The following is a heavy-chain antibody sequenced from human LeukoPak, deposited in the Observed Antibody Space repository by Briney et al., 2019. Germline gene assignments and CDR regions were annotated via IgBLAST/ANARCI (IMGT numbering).Heavy chain of an antibody. D-gene: IGHD1-26*01. CDR3: GMSGDRVPLQDDVFDV. CDR1: GYRFTSYC. CDR2: IYPGDSGT. J-gene: IGHJ3*01. Sequence: GESLKISCKVSGYRFTSYCIGWVRQMPGKGLEWMGIIYPGDSGTTYSPSFQGQVTISVDKSIDTAYLQWSSLQASDTAMYYCGMSGDRVPLQDDVFDVWGQGTMVTVST. V-gene: IGHV5-51*01.